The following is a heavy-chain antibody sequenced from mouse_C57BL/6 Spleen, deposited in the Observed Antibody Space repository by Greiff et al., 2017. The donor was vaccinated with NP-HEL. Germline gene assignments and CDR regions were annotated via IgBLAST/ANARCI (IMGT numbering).Heavy chain of an antibody. Sequence: QVQLQQPGAELVRPGSSVKLSCKASGYTFTSYWMHWVKQRPIQGLEWIGNIDPSDSETHYNQKFKDKATLTVYKSSSTAYMQLSSLTSEDSAVYYCARDYYGSSYYFDYWGQGTTLTVSS. D-gene: IGHD1-1*01. V-gene: IGHV1-52*01. J-gene: IGHJ2*01. CDR3: ARDYYGSSYYFDY. CDR2: IDPSDSET. CDR1: GYTFTSYW.